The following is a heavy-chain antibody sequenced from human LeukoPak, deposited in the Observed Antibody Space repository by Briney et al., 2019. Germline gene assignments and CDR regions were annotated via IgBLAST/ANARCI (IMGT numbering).Heavy chain of an antibody. D-gene: IGHD4-17*01. CDR1: RLTFSSYS. J-gene: IGHJ4*02. CDR2: IGSSSSYI. CDR3: ARVPSYGDYFDY. V-gene: IGHV3-21*04. Sequence: GGSLRLSCAASRLTFSSYSMNWVRQAPAKGLEWVSYIGSSSSYIYYADSVKGRFTISRDNAKNSLYLQMNSLRAEDTAVYYCARVPSYGDYFDYWGQGTLVTVSS.